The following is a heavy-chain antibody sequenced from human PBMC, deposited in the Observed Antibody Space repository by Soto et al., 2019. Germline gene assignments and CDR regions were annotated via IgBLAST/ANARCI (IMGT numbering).Heavy chain of an antibody. CDR2: ITNRATGDTT. CDR3: ASSITQMLTD. D-gene: IGHD1-20*01. Sequence: EVQLVESGGGLVQSGGSLRLSCTASGFSVSDHFMDWLRQTPGKGLEWLGQITNRATGDTTFYAASVKGRFTVSKDESRNSLYLQMNSLKTEDTAVYYCASSITQMLTDWGQGTLVAVAS. V-gene: IGHV3-72*01. CDR1: GFSVSDHF. J-gene: IGHJ4*02.